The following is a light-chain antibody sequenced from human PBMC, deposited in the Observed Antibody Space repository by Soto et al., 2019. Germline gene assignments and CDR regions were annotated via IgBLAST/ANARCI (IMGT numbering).Light chain of an antibody. CDR1: QSLVYSDGYTY. J-gene: IGKJ1*01. CDR3: LRGSQPPPM. Sequence: DVVMTPSPLSLPVTLGQPASISCRSSQSLVYSDGYTYLTWFQQRPGQSPRRLIYKVSNRDSGDIERFDGSGSGSDFRLKLSRVEAEDDWGFYCLRGSQPPPMLGQGTK. CDR2: KVS. V-gene: IGKV2-30*01.